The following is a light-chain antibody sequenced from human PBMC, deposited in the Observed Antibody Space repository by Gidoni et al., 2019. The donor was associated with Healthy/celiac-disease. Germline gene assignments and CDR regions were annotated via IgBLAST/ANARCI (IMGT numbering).Light chain of an antibody. Sequence: DIQMPPSPSSLSASVGVRVTITCRASQSISSYLNWYQQKPGKAPKLLIYAASSLQSGVQSRFSGSGSGTDFTLTISSLQPEDVATYYCQQSYSTPRFTFGPGTKVDIK. CDR3: QQSYSTPRFT. V-gene: IGKV1-39*01. J-gene: IGKJ3*01. CDR2: AAS. CDR1: QSISSY.